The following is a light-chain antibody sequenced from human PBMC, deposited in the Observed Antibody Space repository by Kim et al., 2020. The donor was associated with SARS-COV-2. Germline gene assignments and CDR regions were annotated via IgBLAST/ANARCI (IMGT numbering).Light chain of an antibody. Sequence: GQSISISSTGTSSNSGSYNYVSWHQQHPGKAPKLMIYDVNKRPSGISSRFSGSKSGSTASLTISGLQAEDEADYYCSSFTTRSTLVFGGGTKVTVL. V-gene: IGLV2-14*03. CDR3: SSFTTRSTLV. J-gene: IGLJ3*02. CDR1: SSNSGSYNY. CDR2: DVN.